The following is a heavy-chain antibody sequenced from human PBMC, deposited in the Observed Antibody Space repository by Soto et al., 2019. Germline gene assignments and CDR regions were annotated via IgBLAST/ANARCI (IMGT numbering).Heavy chain of an antibody. Sequence: QVPLQESGPGLVKPSETLSLTCVISGESVSSNSAAWKWLRQSPSRGLEWLGRTYYRTRWYYDYAVSVRSRITVNPDTSKNQFSLQLISVTPEDTAVYYCAGTTSHYWYCMDVWSKGTTVTVSS. CDR3: AGTTSHYWYCMDV. V-gene: IGHV6-1*01. J-gene: IGHJ6*03. CDR1: GESVSSNSAA. D-gene: IGHD1-7*01. CDR2: TYYRTRWYY.